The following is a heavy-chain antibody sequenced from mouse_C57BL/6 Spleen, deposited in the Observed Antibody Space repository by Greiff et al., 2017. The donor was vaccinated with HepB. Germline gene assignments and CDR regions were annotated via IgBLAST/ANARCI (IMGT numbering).Heavy chain of an antibody. V-gene: IGHV1-54*01. D-gene: IGHD1-1*01. CDR2: INPGSGGT. J-gene: IGHJ2*01. CDR1: GYAFTNYL. CDR3: ARSSIYYYGSSYGY. Sequence: QVQLQQSGAELVRPGTSVKVSCKASGYAFTNYLIEWVKQRPGQGLEWIGVINPGSGGTNCNEKFKGKATLTADKSSSTAYMQLSSLTSEDSAVYFCARSSIYYYGSSYGYWGQGTTLTVSS.